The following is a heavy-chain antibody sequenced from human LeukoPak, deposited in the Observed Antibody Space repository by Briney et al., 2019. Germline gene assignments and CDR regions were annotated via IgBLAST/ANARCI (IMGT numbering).Heavy chain of an antibody. V-gene: IGHV5-51*01. CDR2: IYPGDSDT. J-gene: IGHJ4*02. D-gene: IGHD3-22*01. CDR1: GYTFTTSW. CDR3: ASNLYSSGYNFDQ. Sequence: GGSLQISCKGFGYTFTTSWIGWVRQMPGKGLEWMGIIYPGDSDTRYSPSFQGQVTISVDKSISSAYLQWSSLKASDSAMYYCASNLYSSGYNFDQWGQGTLVTVSS.